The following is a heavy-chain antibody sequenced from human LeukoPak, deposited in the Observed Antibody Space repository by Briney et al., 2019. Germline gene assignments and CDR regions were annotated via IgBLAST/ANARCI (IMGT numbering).Heavy chain of an antibody. CDR1: GFTFNSYG. CDR3: AKNIGADGYKPIDY. J-gene: IGHJ4*02. CDR2: IWFDGSSE. Sequence: GRSLSLSCAASGFTFNSYGMHWVRQAPGKGLEWVAVIWFDGSSEYYADSVRGRFTISRDNSKNTLYLQMNSLRAEDTALYYCAKNIGADGYKPIDYWGQGTLVTVSS. V-gene: IGHV3-33*06. D-gene: IGHD5-24*01.